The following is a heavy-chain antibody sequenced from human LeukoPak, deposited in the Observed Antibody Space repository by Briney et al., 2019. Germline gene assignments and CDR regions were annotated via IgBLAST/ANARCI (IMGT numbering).Heavy chain of an antibody. J-gene: IGHJ5*02. CDR2: ISYSGST. CDR3: ARRVLMSSAGVPDTWLDP. Sequence: PSETLSLTCTVSGSSVSNYYWNWIRQPPGKGLEWLSHISYSGSTIYNPSLNSRVTISLDTSKNQFSLNLNSVTAADTAVYYCARRVLMSSAGVPDTWLDPWGQGTLVTVSS. CDR1: GSSVSNYY. V-gene: IGHV4-59*08. D-gene: IGHD6-19*01.